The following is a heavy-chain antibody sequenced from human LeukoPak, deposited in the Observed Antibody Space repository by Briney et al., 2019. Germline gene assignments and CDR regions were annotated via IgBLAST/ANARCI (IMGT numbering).Heavy chain of an antibody. V-gene: IGHV3-21*01. CDR1: ESTFSSLP. D-gene: IGHD5/OR15-5a*01. J-gene: IGHJ2*01. CDR2: ISSSGSHI. Sequence: PGGSLRLSCTSSESTFSSLPMSWVRQAPGRGLKWISSISSSGSHIYYADSLKGRFTVFRDSAKKSLYVQMNSLRAEDTAVYYCAKIGVSGHWYFDLWGRGTLVTFCS. CDR3: AKIGVSGHWYFDL.